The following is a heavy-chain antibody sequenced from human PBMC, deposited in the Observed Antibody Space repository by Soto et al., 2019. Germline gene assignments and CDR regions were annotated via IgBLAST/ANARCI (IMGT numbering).Heavy chain of an antibody. V-gene: IGHV4-31*03. D-gene: IGHD4-4*01. CDR3: AGYYSNYVDYYYYYMDV. CDR2: IYYSGST. Sequence: QVQLQESGPGLVKPSQTLSLTCTVSGGSISSGGYYWSWIRQHPGKGLEWIGYIYYSGSTYYNPSLKSRVTISVDTSKNQFSLKLSSVTAADTAVYYCAGYYSNYVDYYYYYMDVWGKGTTVTVSS. J-gene: IGHJ6*03. CDR1: GGSISSGGYY.